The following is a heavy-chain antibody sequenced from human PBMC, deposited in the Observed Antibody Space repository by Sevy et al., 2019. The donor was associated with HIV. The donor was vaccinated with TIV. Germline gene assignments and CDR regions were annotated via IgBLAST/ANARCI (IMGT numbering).Heavy chain of an antibody. D-gene: IGHD6-19*01. CDR1: GYTFTSYG. Sequence: ASVKVSCKASGYTFTSYGISWVRQAPGQGLEWMGWISAYNGNTNYAQKLQGRVTMTTDTSTSTAYMELRSLRSDDTAVYYCAREDGYSSGWLASYYYYYIDVWGKGTTVTVSS. J-gene: IGHJ6*03. CDR3: AREDGYSSGWLASYYYYYIDV. V-gene: IGHV1-18*01. CDR2: ISAYNGNT.